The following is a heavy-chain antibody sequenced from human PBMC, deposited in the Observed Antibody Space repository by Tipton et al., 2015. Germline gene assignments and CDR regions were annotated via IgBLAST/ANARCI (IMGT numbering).Heavy chain of an antibody. Sequence: QSGPEVKKPGASVKVSCKASRYMFTSYDISWVRQATGQGLEWMGWMNPSSGDTGYAKKFQGRVTMTRNTSISTAYMELSSLGSEDTAVYYCARRQKDTSSWFPNYYYYGLDVWGQGTTVTVSS. CDR1: RYMFTSYD. J-gene: IGHJ6*02. D-gene: IGHD6-13*01. CDR3: ARRQKDTSSWFPNYYYYGLDV. CDR2: MNPSSGDT. V-gene: IGHV1-8*01.